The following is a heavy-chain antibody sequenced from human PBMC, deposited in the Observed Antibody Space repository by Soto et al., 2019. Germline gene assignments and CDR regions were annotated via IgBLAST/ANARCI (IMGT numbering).Heavy chain of an antibody. V-gene: IGHV4-30-2*01. CDR1: GGSISSGGYS. CDR3: ARVPGP. CDR2: IYHSGST. Sequence: QLQLQESGSGLVKPSQTLSLTCAVSGGSISSGGYSWSWIRQPPGKGLEWIGYIYHSGSTYYNPSLKSPVTIPVARSKTQLSLQPSSVTAADTPVYYCARVPGPWGQGTLVTVSS. J-gene: IGHJ5*02.